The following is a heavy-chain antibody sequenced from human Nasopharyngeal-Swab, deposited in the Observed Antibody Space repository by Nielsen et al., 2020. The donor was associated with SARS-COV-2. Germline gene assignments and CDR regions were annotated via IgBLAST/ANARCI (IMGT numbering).Heavy chain of an antibody. V-gene: IGHV4-59*12. D-gene: IGHD6-19*01. Sequence: SETLSLTCTVSGGSLRSYYWSWIRQPPGKGLEWIVYIYYSGSPNYNPSLKSRVTISVDTSKNQFSLQLSSVTAADTAVYYCARGSRQQWLVRLFDYWGQGTLVTVSS. CDR3: ARGSRQQWLVRLFDY. CDR2: IYYSGSP. CDR1: GGSLRSYY. J-gene: IGHJ4*02.